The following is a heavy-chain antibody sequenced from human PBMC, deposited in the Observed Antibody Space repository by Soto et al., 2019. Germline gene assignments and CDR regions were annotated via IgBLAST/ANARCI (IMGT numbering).Heavy chain of an antibody. CDR2: ISSSGSTI. V-gene: IGHV3-48*03. CDR3: ARIDYYDSSGYDDAFDI. CDR1: GFTFSSYE. Sequence: LRLSCAASGFTFSSYEMNWVRQAPGKGLEWVSYISSSGSTIYYADSVKGRFTISRDNAKNSLYLQMNSLRAEDTAVYYCARIDYYDSSGYDDAFDIWGQGTMVTVSS. D-gene: IGHD3-22*01. J-gene: IGHJ3*02.